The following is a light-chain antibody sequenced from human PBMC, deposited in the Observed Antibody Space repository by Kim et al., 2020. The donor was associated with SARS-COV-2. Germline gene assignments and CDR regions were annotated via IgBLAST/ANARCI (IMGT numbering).Light chain of an antibody. CDR1: SSNMGRTY. Sequence: TPGKKVTICCGGDSSNMGRTYLYWYQQVPGTAPKLIIYRDSQRPSGVPDRFSGSKSGTSASLAISGLRSEDEADYFCGAWNDTHWVFGGGTQLTVL. J-gene: IGLJ3*02. CDR2: RDS. CDR3: GAWNDTHWV. V-gene: IGLV1-47*01.